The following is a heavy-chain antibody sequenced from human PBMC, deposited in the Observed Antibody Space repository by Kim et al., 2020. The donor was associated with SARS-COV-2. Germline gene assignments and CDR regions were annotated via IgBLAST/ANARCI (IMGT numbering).Heavy chain of an antibody. CDR1: GFTFSSYA. CDR2: ISSSGGST. Sequence: GGSLRLSCAGSGFTFSSYAMSWVRQAPGKGLEWVAAISSSGGSTYYADSVKGRFTISRDNSRNTLFLQMNSLRAEDTAVFYCATPLVRGFFDYWGQGTLVTVSS. D-gene: IGHD3-10*01. J-gene: IGHJ4*02. CDR3: ATPLVRGFFDY. V-gene: IGHV3-23*01.